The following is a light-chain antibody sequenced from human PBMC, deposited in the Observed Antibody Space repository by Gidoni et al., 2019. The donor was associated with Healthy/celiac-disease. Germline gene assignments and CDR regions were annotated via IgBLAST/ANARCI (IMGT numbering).Light chain of an antibody. CDR2: DVS. Sequence: QSALTQTASVSGSPGPSITISCTGTSSDVGGYNDVSWYQQHPGKAPKLMIYDVSNRPSGVSNRFSGSKSGNTASLTISGLQAEDEADYYCSSYTSSSTLNVVFGGGTKLTV. J-gene: IGLJ2*01. CDR3: SSYTSSSTLNVV. CDR1: SSDVGGYND. V-gene: IGLV2-14*03.